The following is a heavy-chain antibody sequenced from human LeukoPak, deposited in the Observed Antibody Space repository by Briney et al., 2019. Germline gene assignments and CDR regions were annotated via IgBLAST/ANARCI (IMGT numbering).Heavy chain of an antibody. CDR3: ARVTTMIVVVITTPAADDAFDI. D-gene: IGHD3-22*01. CDR1: GYTFTGNY. V-gene: IGHV1-2*02. CDR2: INPNSSGT. J-gene: IGHJ3*02. Sequence: GASVTLSFTASGYTFTGNYIYMIWQGQAPGLERMWLINPNSSGTNYAQTFQGRVTMTRDTSISTAYMELSRLRSDDTAVYYCARVTTMIVVVITTPAADDAFDIWGQGTMVTVSS.